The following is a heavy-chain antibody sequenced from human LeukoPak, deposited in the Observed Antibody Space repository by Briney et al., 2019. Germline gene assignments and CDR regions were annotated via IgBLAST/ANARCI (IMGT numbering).Heavy chain of an antibody. V-gene: IGHV4-59*01. CDR1: GVSISGYY. CDR2: IEYSGRT. J-gene: IGHJ4*02. D-gene: IGHD4/OR15-4a*01. CDR3: ARGVYGGYFDQ. Sequence: SETLSLTCIVSGVSISGYYWSWIRQPPGKGLEWIGYIEYSGRTEYKPSLQSRLTISVDTSKNQFSLKVNSVTAADTAVYYCARGVYGGYFDQWGQGALVTVSS.